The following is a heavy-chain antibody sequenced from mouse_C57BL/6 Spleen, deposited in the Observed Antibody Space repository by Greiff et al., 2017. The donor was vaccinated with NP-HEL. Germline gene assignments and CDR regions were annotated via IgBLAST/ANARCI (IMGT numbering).Heavy chain of an antibody. CDR1: GYSITSGYY. Sequence: EVQLQESGPGLVKPSQSLSLTCSVTGYSITSGYYWNWIRQFPGNKLEWMGYISYDGSNNYNPSLKNRISITRDTSKNQFFLKLNSVTTEDTATYYCARPYGNYRYFDVWGTGATVTGSS. CDR3: ARPYGNYRYFDV. D-gene: IGHD2-1*01. CDR2: ISYDGSN. J-gene: IGHJ1*03. V-gene: IGHV3-6*01.